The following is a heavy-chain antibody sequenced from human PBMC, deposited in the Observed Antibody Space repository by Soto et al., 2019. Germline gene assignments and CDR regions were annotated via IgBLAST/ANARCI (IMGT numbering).Heavy chain of an antibody. V-gene: IGHV3-74*01. CDR2: IDTSGHST. CDR3: AKDSWYFDL. J-gene: IGHJ4*02. Sequence: PGGSLRLSCEASGFVFTNFWMHWVRHVPGKGLVWVARIDTSGHSTNYAESVKDRFTISRDNAKNTVSLQMNSLRVEDTGVYYCAKDSWYFDLWSQGSQVTVSS. D-gene: IGHD6-13*01. CDR1: GFVFTNFW.